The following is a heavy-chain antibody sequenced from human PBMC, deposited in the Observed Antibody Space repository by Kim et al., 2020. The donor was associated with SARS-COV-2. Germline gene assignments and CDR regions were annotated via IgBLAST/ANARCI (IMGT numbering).Heavy chain of an antibody. CDR2: IYYSGST. CDR3: ARSLHLSSWYRFPYYYYYYGMDV. Sequence: SETLSLTCTVSGGSISSYYWSWIRQPPGKGLEWIGYIYYSGSTNYNPSLKSRVTISVDTSKNQFSLKLSSVTAADTAVYYCARSLHLSSWYRFPYYYYYYGMDVWGRGTTVTVSS. CDR1: GGSISSYY. V-gene: IGHV4-59*01. D-gene: IGHD6-13*01. J-gene: IGHJ6*02.